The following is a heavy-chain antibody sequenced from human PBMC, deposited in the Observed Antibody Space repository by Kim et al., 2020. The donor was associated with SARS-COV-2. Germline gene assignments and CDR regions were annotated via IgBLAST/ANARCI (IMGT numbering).Heavy chain of an antibody. Sequence: ASVKVSCKASGYTFTGYYMHWVRQAPGQGLEWMGWINPNSGGTNYAQKFQGRVTMTRDTSISTAYMELSRLRSDDTAVYYCARVQSDRYSSGWGAFDIWGQGTMVTVSS. V-gene: IGHV1-2*02. D-gene: IGHD6-19*01. J-gene: IGHJ3*02. CDR2: INPNSGGT. CDR1: GYTFTGYY. CDR3: ARVQSDRYSSGWGAFDI.